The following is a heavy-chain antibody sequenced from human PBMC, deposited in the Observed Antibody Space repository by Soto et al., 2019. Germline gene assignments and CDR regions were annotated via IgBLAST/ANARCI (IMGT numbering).Heavy chain of an antibody. CDR1: GFTFSSYA. Sequence: VQLLESGGGLVQPGGSLTLSCATSGFTFSSYAMVWVRQAAEKGLEWVASISNNGDTAYYADSVKGRFTISRGNSENXLYLQMNGLRADDTALYFCAKSRVFIGAIVTLLDSWGQGTQVTVSS. V-gene: IGHV3-23*01. CDR3: AKSRVFIGAIVTLLDS. D-gene: IGHD3-16*02. CDR2: ISNNGDTA. J-gene: IGHJ4*02.